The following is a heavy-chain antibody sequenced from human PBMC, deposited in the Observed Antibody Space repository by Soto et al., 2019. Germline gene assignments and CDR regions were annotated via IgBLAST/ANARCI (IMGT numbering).Heavy chain of an antibody. J-gene: IGHJ4*02. Sequence: QVQLQESGPGLVKPSQTLSLTCTVSGGSISSGDYYWSWIRQPPGKGLEWIGYIYYSGSTYYNPSINSRVTISVDTSKNHFSLKLSSVTAAGTAVYYCAREYSYLGRVFDYWGQGTLVTVSS. V-gene: IGHV4-30-4*01. CDR2: IYYSGST. CDR3: AREYSYLGRVFDY. D-gene: IGHD5-18*01. CDR1: GGSISSGDYY.